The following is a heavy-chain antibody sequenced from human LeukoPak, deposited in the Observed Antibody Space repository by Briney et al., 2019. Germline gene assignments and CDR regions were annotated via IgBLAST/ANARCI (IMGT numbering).Heavy chain of an antibody. V-gene: IGHV4-59*01. CDR2: IYYSGST. Sequence: SETLSLTCTVSGGSISSYYWSWLRQPPGKGLEWIGYIYYSGSTNYNPSLKSRVTISVDTSKNQFSLKLSSVTAADTAVYYCARVGVAGIGDDAFDIWGQGTMVTVSS. CDR3: ARVGVAGIGDDAFDI. J-gene: IGHJ3*02. D-gene: IGHD6-19*01. CDR1: GGSISSYY.